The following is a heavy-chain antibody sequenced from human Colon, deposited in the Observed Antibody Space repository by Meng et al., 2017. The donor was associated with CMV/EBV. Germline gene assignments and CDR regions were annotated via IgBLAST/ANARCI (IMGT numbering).Heavy chain of an antibody. D-gene: IGHD1-26*01. V-gene: IGHV1-2*02. J-gene: IGHJ4*02. CDR2: INSNSGAT. CDR3: ARDPSGSRVPFYY. CDR1: GYTFSDYH. Sequence: QVQLGESGAEVKKPGASVKVSCKTSGYTFSDYHIHWVRQAPGQGLEWMGWINSNSGATDYAQKFQGRFTMTRDTSITTVYMELSSLRSDDTAVYYCARDPSGSRVPFYYWGQGSLVTVSS.